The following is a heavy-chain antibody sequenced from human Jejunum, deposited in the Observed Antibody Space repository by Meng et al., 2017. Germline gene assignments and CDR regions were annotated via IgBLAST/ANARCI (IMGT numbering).Heavy chain of an antibody. CDR2: VYYDGSKK. D-gene: IGHD2-15*01. J-gene: IGHJ4*02. CDR1: GFTISSYG. CDR3: ARDLSVGSFDY. V-gene: IGHV3-33*01. Sequence: GESLKISCAASGFTISSYGMHWVRQAPGKGLEWVAGVYYDGSKKVYTDSVKGRFTISRDFSKNTLYLQMNSLTAEDTAVYYCARDLSVGSFDYGGQGTLVTVSS.